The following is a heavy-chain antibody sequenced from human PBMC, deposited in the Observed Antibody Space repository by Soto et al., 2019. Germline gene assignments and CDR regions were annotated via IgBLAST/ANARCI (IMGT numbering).Heavy chain of an antibody. CDR2: IYSSGGT. CDR3: ARGQRFSDSFDP. J-gene: IGHJ5*02. CDR1: GGAISGYY. Sequence: LALTCTVSGGAISGYYWTWIRQSAGKGLEWIGRIYSSGGTKYNPSLKSRVTMSLDTSKNQFSLRLSSVTAADTAVYYCARGQRFSDSFDPWGQGTLVTVSS. D-gene: IGHD3-3*01. V-gene: IGHV4-4*07.